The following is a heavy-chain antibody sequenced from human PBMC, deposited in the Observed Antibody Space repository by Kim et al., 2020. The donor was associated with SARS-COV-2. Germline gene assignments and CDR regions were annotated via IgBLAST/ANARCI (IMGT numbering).Heavy chain of an antibody. Sequence: SVKVSCKASGGTFSSYAISWVRQAPGQGLEWMGGIIPIFGTANYAQKFQGRVTITADESTSTAYMELSSLRSEDTAVYYCARGSPTMVQGVIITAAFDYWGQGTLGTVSS. CDR2: IIPIFGTA. CDR1: GGTFSSYA. V-gene: IGHV1-69*13. CDR3: ARGSPTMVQGVIITAAFDY. D-gene: IGHD3-10*01. J-gene: IGHJ4*02.